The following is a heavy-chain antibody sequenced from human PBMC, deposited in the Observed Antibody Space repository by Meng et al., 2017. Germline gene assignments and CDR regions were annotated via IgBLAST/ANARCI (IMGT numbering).Heavy chain of an antibody. D-gene: IGHD1-7*01. CDR1: GYTFTSYG. J-gene: IGHJ4*02. V-gene: IGHV1-18*01. CDR2: ISAYNGNT. Sequence: QVQLGPSRAEVKKPGASVKVSCKASGYTFTSYGISWVRQAPGQGLEWMGWISAYNGNTNYAQKLQGRVTMTTDTSTSTAYMELRSLRSDDTAVYYCARDPRITGTTLPDYWGQGTLVTVSS. CDR3: ARDPRITGTTLPDY.